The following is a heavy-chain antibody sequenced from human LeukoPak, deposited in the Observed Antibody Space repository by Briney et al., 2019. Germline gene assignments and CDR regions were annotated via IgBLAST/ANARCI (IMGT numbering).Heavy chain of an antibody. Sequence: GGSLRLSCAASGFTFSSYSMNWVRQAPGKGLEWVSSISSSSSCIYYADSVKGRFTISRDNAKNSLYLQMNSLRAEDTAVYYCARDYVVVPAAIKTNWFDPWGQGTLVTVSS. V-gene: IGHV3-21*01. CDR3: ARDYVVVPAAIKTNWFDP. CDR1: GFTFSSYS. CDR2: ISSSSSCI. D-gene: IGHD2-2*02. J-gene: IGHJ5*02.